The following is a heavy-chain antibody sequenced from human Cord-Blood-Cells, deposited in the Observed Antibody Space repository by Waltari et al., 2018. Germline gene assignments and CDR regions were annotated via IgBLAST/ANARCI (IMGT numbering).Heavy chain of an antibody. Sequence: QLQLQESGPGLVKPSETLSLTCTVSGGSISSSSYYWGWIRQPPGKGLEWIGSIYYSGRTYYNPSHKSRVTISVDTSKNQCSLKLSSVTAADTAVYYCERQTGYAFDIWGQGTMVTVSS. CDR3: ERQTGYAFDI. V-gene: IGHV4-39*01. D-gene: IGHD3-10*01. CDR1: GGSISSSSYY. CDR2: IYYSGRT. J-gene: IGHJ3*02.